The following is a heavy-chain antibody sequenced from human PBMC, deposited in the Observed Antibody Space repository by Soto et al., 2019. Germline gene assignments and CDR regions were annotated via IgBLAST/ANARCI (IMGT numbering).Heavy chain of an antibody. CDR2: ISTYNGDT. Sequence: QVQLVQSGAEVRKPGASVKVSCKASGYTFTSSGISWLRPAPGQGLEWMGWISTYNGDTNDAPKFQDRVTMTVDRSTIKAYMELSSLRSDDAAVYYCARAGAATYYYYGMDVWGQGTRVTVSS. V-gene: IGHV1-18*01. J-gene: IGHJ6*02. CDR3: ARAGAATYYYYGMDV. CDR1: GYTFTSSG. D-gene: IGHD2-15*01.